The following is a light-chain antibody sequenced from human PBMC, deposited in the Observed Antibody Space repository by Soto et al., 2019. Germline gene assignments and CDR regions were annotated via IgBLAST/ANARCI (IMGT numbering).Light chain of an antibody. J-gene: IGKJ5*01. CDR1: QSXLSNSDNKNY. CDR3: QQYHSDPIT. CDR2: WAS. V-gene: IGKV4-1*01. Sequence: DFVMTQSPYSLAVSLGERATINCRSSQSXLSNSDNKNYLAWFQQKPGQPPKLLFYWASTRESGVPDRFSGSGSATDFTLTISSLQAEDVAVYYCQQYHSDPITFGQGTRLEIK.